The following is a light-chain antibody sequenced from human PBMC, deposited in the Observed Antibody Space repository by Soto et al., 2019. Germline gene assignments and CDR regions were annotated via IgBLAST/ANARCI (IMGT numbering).Light chain of an antibody. CDR3: PQYGRVNT. V-gene: IGKV3-20*01. J-gene: IGKJ5*01. CDR2: GAS. CDR1: QSVSSSY. Sequence: EIVLTQSPGTLSLSPGERATLSCRASQSVSSSYLAWYQQKPGQAPRLLIYGASSRATGIPDGFSGRGSGTDDSQVIGSLEAEVEAVYYCPQYGRVNTFGQGTRLDIK.